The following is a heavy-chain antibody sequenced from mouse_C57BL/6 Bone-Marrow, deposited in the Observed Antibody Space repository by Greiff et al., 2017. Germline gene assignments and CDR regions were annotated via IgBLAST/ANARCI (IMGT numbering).Heavy chain of an antibody. Sequence: VKLQESGAELARPGASVKLSCKASGYTFTSYGISWVKQRTGQGLEWIGEIYPRSGNTYYNEKFKGKATMTADKSSSTAYMGLRSLTSEDSAVYFCARLGGYYVYWYFDVWGTGTTVTVSS. J-gene: IGHJ1*03. CDR2: IYPRSGNT. D-gene: IGHD2-3*01. CDR3: ARLGGYYVYWYFDV. CDR1: GYTFTSYG. V-gene: IGHV1-81*01.